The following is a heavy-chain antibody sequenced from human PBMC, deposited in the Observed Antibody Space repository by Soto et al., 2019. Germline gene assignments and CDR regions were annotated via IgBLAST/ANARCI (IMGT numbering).Heavy chain of an antibody. D-gene: IGHD5-12*01. J-gene: IGHJ3*02. Sequence: SETLSLTCTVSGGSISSYYWSWIRQPPGKGLEWIGYIYYSGSTNYNPSLKSRVTISVDTSKNQFSLKLSSVTAADTAVYYCAGAGGYRDGYNKDAFDIWGQGTMVTVSS. CDR2: IYYSGST. V-gene: IGHV4-59*01. CDR3: AGAGGYRDGYNKDAFDI. CDR1: GGSISSYY.